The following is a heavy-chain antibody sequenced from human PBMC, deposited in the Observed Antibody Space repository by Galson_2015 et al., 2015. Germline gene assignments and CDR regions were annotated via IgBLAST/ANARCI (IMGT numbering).Heavy chain of an antibody. D-gene: IGHD3-3*01. Sequence: SLRLSCEASEFTFSSYYMSWVRQAPGKGLEWVSYISSNNTYIYYADSVKGRFTISRDNAKNSLYLKMNSLGAEDTAVYYCAIQILYYYFWCAYYPANFDYWGQGTLVTVSS. J-gene: IGHJ4*02. CDR3: AIQILYYYFWCAYYPANFDY. V-gene: IGHV3-21*04. CDR2: ISSNNTYI. CDR1: EFTFSSYY.